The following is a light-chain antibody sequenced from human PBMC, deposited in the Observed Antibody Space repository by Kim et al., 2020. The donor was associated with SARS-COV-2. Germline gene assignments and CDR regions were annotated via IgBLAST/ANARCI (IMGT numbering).Light chain of an antibody. Sequence: EIVLTQSPATLSLSPGDTATLSCRASQSIRAYLAWYQQKPGQAPRLLIYEASKRATGIPAKFSGRGSGTDFTLTISGLESEDFAVYFCQQRSNWLTFGGGTKVDIK. CDR2: EAS. CDR1: QSIRAY. V-gene: IGKV3-11*01. CDR3: QQRSNWLT. J-gene: IGKJ4*01.